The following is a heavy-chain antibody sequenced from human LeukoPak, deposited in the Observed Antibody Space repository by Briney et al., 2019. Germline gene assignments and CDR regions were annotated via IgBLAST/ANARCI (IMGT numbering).Heavy chain of an antibody. D-gene: IGHD5-18*01. J-gene: IGHJ6*02. CDR1: GGSISSGGYY. CDR3: ARDRGYTAMVTSYYYGMDV. V-gene: IGHV4-31*03. Sequence: SETLSLTCTVSGGSISSGGYYWSWIRQHPGKGLEWIGYIYYSGSTYYNPSLKSRVTISVDTSKNQFSLKLSSVTAADTAVYYCARDRGYTAMVTSYYYGMDVWGQGTTVTVSS. CDR2: IYYSGST.